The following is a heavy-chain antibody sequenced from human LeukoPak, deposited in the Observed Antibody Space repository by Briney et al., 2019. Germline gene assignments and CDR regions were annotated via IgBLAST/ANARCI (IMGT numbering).Heavy chain of an antibody. D-gene: IGHD2-2*01. Sequence: SGPTLVNPTQTLMLTCSFSGFSLRSVGVGVGWIRQPPGKALNCLSFLFWGGNNASAPSLKSRLTITKDTSKNQVVLTMTNMDPVDTATYYCAHTGYCSSTSCYVWYYDSSGSHEYFQHWGQGTLVTVSS. J-gene: IGHJ1*01. CDR1: GFSLRSVGVG. CDR3: AHTGYCSSTSCYVWYYDSSGSHEYFQH. CDR2: LFWGGNN. V-gene: IGHV2-5*05.